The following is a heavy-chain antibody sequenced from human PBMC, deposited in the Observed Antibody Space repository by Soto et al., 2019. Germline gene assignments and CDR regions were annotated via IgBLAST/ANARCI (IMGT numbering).Heavy chain of an antibody. Sequence: SETLSLTCTVSGGSISSSSYYWGWIRQPPGKGLEWIGSIYYSGSTYYNPSLKSRVTISVDTSKNQFSLKLSSVTAADTAVYYCARGIAARPNDYWGQGTLVTVSS. CDR1: GGSISSSSYY. CDR2: IYYSGST. CDR3: ARGIAARPNDY. V-gene: IGHV4-39*01. D-gene: IGHD6-6*01. J-gene: IGHJ4*02.